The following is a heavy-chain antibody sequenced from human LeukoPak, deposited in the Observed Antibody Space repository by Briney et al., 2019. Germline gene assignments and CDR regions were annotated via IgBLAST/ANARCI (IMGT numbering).Heavy chain of an antibody. CDR1: GFTFSSYW. CDR3: ARDSLRFLEWLYYYGMDV. Sequence: PGGSLRLSCAASGFTFSSYWMSWVRQAPGKGLEWVANIKQDGSEKYYVDSVKGRFTISRDNAKNSLYLQMNSLRAEDTAVYYCARDSLRFLEWLYYYGMDVWGQGTRSPSP. D-gene: IGHD3-3*01. J-gene: IGHJ6*02. V-gene: IGHV3-7*03. CDR2: IKQDGSEK.